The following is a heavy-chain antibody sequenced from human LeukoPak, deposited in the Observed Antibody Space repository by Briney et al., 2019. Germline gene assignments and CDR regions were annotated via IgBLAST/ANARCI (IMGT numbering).Heavy chain of an antibody. CDR3: ARLFHPALSGNYPFDY. CDR1: GGSINSYY. D-gene: IGHD1-26*01. J-gene: IGHJ4*02. CDR2: IYYSGST. Sequence: TSGTLSLTCTVSGGSINSYYWSWIRQPPGKGLEWIAYIYYSGSTSYNPSLKSQVTISVDTSKNQFSLKLNSVTAADTAMYYCARLFHPALSGNYPFDYWGQGTLVTVSS. V-gene: IGHV4-59*01.